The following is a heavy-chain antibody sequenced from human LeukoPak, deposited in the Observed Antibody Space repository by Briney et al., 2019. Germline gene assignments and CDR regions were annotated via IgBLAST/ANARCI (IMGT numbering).Heavy chain of an antibody. Sequence: GGSLRLSCAASGFTFSSYGMHWVRQAPGKGLEWVAFIRYDGSNKYYADSVKGRFTISRDNSKNTLYLQMNSLRAEDTAVYYCAKDQVVWLPRGNWFDPWGQGTLVTVSS. V-gene: IGHV3-30*02. CDR3: AKDQVVWLPRGNWFDP. J-gene: IGHJ5*02. CDR2: IRYDGSNK. CDR1: GFTFSSYG. D-gene: IGHD2-8*02.